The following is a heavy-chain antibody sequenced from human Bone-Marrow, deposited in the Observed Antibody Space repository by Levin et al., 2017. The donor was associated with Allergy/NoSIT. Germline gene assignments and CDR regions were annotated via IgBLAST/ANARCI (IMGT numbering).Heavy chain of an antibody. J-gene: IGHJ6*02. CDR2: ISYDVSNK. CDR3: ARESKDYYGSGVDYYCYGMDV. Sequence: GGSLRLSCAASGFTFSRYAMHWVHQAPGKGLEWVAFISYDVSNKHYGDSVKGRFTISRDNSKNTLYLQMNSLRAEDTALYYCARESKDYYGSGVDYYCYGMDVWGQGTTVTVSS. CDR1: GFTFSRYA. V-gene: IGHV3-30-3*01. D-gene: IGHD3-10*01.